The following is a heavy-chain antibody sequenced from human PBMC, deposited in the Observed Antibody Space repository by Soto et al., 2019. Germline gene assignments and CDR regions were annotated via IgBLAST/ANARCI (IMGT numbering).Heavy chain of an antibody. CDR3: AKGSYRPHDY. D-gene: IGHD1-26*01. J-gene: IGHJ4*02. V-gene: IGHV3-74*01. CDR2: IKSDGSST. CDR1: GFTFSSYW. Sequence: GGSLRLSCAASGFTFSSYWMHWVRQAPGKGLVWVSRIKSDGSSTSYADSVKGRFTISRDNSKNTLYLQMNSLRAEDTAVYYCAKGSYRPHDYWGQGTLVTVSS.